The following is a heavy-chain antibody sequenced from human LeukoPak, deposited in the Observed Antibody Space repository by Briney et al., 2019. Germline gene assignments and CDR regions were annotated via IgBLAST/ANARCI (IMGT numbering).Heavy chain of an antibody. CDR1: GGSISSSSYY. D-gene: IGHD6-19*01. V-gene: IGHV4-39*01. Sequence: PSETQSLTCTVSGGSISSSSYYWGWIRQPPGKGLEWIGSIYYSGSTYYNPSLKSRVTISVDTSKNQFSLKLNSVTAADTAVYYCARGTSVAGADWGQGTLVTVSS. J-gene: IGHJ4*02. CDR2: IYYSGST. CDR3: ARGTSVAGAD.